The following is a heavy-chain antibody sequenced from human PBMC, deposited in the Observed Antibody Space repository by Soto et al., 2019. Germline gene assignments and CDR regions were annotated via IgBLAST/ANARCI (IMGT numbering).Heavy chain of an antibody. J-gene: IGHJ3*02. V-gene: IGHV3-9*01. Sequence: GGSLRLSCAASGFTFDDYAMHWVRQAPGKGLEWVSGISWNSGSIGYADSVKGRFTISRDNAKNSLYLQMNSLRAEDTALYYCAKDMSGIAAAASAFDIWGQGTMVTVSS. D-gene: IGHD6-13*01. CDR1: GFTFDDYA. CDR3: AKDMSGIAAAASAFDI. CDR2: ISWNSGSI.